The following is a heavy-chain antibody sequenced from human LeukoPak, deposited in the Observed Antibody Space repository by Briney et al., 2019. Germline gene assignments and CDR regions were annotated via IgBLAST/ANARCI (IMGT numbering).Heavy chain of an antibody. Sequence: GGSRRLSCAASAFTFSSYSMNWVRQAPGKGLEWVSSISSSSSYIYYADSVKGRFTISRDNAKDSLYLQMNSLRAEDTAVYYCARGGLGGYYFFDYWGKGTLVTVSS. V-gene: IGHV3-21*01. J-gene: IGHJ4*02. CDR1: AFTFSSYS. D-gene: IGHD3-22*01. CDR3: ARGGLGGYYFFDY. CDR2: ISSSSSYI.